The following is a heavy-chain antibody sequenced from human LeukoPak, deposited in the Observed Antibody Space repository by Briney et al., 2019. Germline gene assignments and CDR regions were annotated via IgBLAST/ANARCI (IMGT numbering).Heavy chain of an antibody. CDR1: GFTFDDYA. Sequence: GGSLRLSCAASGFTFDDYAMHWVRQAPGKGLEWVSGISWNSGSIGYADSVKGRFTISRNNAKNSLYLQMNSLRAEDTALYYCAKGGIVVVPAAMAFDIWGQGTMVTVSS. V-gene: IGHV3-9*01. CDR2: ISWNSGSI. J-gene: IGHJ3*02. D-gene: IGHD2-2*01. CDR3: AKGGIVVVPAAMAFDI.